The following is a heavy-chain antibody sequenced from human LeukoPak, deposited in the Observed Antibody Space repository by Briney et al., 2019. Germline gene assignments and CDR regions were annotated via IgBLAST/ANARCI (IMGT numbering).Heavy chain of an antibody. J-gene: IGHJ3*01. CDR3: VRYCNGGSCYRAAFDV. D-gene: IGHD2-15*01. Sequence: GGSLRLSCAVSGVRFSNYAMTWVRQAPGKGLEWVSTISASGSNTYYADSVRGRFTISRDNSKNTLYLQMDSLRAEDTAVYYCVRYCNGGSCYRAAFDVWGPGTMVTVSS. V-gene: IGHV3-23*01. CDR2: ISASGSNT. CDR1: GVRFSNYA.